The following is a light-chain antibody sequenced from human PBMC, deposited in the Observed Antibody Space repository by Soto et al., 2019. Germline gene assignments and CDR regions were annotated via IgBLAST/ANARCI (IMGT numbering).Light chain of an antibody. Sequence: QSVLTQPPSASGSPGQSVTVSCTGSSSDIGDYNFVSWYQQHPGKAPKLIIYEVKKRPSGVPDRFSASKSGNTASLTVSGLQTEDEADYYCSAYAGSNNFVFGSGTKLTVL. CDR1: SSDIGDYNF. CDR2: EVK. CDR3: SAYAGSNNFV. V-gene: IGLV2-8*01. J-gene: IGLJ1*01.